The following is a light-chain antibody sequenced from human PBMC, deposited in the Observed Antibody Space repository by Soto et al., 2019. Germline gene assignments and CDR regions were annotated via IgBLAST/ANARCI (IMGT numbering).Light chain of an antibody. CDR2: YDS. J-gene: IGLJ2*01. Sequence: SYELTQPPSVSVAPGKTARITCGGNNIGSKSVHWYQQKPGQAPVLVIYYDSDRPSGIPERFSGSNSGNTATLTISRVEAGDGGDYLCSVWDSSSDHVVFGGGTKLTVL. CDR1: NIGSKS. V-gene: IGLV3-21*04. CDR3: SVWDSSSDHVV.